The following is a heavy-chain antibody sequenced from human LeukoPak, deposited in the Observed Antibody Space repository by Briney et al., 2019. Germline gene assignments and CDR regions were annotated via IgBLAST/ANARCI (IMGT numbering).Heavy chain of an antibody. Sequence: ASVKVSCKVSGYTFTELSMHWVRQAPGKGLEWMGGLDPEDGETIYAQKFQGRVTMTEDTSTDTAYMELSSLRSEDTAVYYCATDFAHGYYYGSGSQYGMDVWGQGTTVTVSS. CDR1: GYTFTELS. CDR3: ATDFAHGYYYGSGSQYGMDV. CDR2: LDPEDGET. V-gene: IGHV1-24*01. D-gene: IGHD3-10*01. J-gene: IGHJ6*02.